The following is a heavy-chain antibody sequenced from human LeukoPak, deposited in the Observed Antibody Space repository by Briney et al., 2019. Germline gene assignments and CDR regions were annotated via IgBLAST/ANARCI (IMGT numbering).Heavy chain of an antibody. CDR2: INPNSGGT. D-gene: IGHD2-2*01. CDR1: GYTFTGYY. Sequence: ASVKVSCKASGYTFTGYYMHWVPQAPGQGLEWMGWINPNSGGTNYAQKFQGRVTMTRDTSISTAYMELGSLRSDDTAIYYCARGIASTSCYGPSCNWFDPWGQGTLVTVSS. V-gene: IGHV1-2*02. CDR3: ARGIASTSCYGPSCNWFDP. J-gene: IGHJ5*02.